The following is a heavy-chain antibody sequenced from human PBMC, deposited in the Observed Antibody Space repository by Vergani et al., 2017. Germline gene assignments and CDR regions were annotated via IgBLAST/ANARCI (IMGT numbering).Heavy chain of an antibody. CDR3: ARDARLGYGDYGGVFDY. CDR2: IYYSGST. J-gene: IGHJ4*02. V-gene: IGHV4-31*11. D-gene: IGHD4-17*01. Sequence: QVQLQESGPGLVKPSETLSLTCAVSGYSISSGYYWSWIRQHPGKGLEWIGYIYYSGSTYYNPSLKSRVTISVDTSKNQFSLKLSSVTAADTAVYYCARDARLGYGDYGGVFDYWGQGTLVTVSS. CDR1: GYSISSGYY.